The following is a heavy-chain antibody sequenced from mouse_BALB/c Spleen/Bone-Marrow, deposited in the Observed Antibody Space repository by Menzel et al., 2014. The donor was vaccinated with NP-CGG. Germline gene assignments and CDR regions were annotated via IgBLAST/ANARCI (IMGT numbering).Heavy chain of an antibody. Sequence: EVQLQQSGGGLVQPGGSLKLSCAAPGFDFSRYWMGWVRQAPGKGLEWIGEINPDSSTINYTPSLKDKFIISRDNAKNTLYLQMSKVRSEDTALYYCALLGYYGYFYVWGAGTTVTVSS. CDR1: GFDFSRYW. CDR3: ALLGYYGYFYV. CDR2: INPDSSTI. V-gene: IGHV4-1*02. J-gene: IGHJ1*01. D-gene: IGHD2-2*01.